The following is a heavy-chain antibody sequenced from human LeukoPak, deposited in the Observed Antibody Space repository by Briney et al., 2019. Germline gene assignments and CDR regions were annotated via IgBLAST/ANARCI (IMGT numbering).Heavy chain of an antibody. J-gene: IGHJ4*02. CDR3: ARGNYGSGSYYNWDYFDY. V-gene: IGHV3-21*01. CDR1: GFTFSDYA. D-gene: IGHD3-10*01. CDR2: IGSSSSYI. Sequence: GGSLRLSCAASGFTFSDYAMHWVRQAPGKGLEWVSSIGSSSSYIYYADSVKGRFTISRDNAKNSLYLQMNSLRAEDTAVYYCARGNYGSGSYYNWDYFDYWGQGTLVTVSS.